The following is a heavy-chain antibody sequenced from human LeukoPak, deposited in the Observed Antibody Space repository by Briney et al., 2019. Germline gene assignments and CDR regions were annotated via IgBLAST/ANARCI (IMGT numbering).Heavy chain of an antibody. D-gene: IGHD3-9*01. CDR3: ARAGWVRYFDWSLDY. J-gene: IGHJ4*02. V-gene: IGHV4-39*07. CDR2: IYYSGST. Sequence: SETLSLTCTVSGGSISSSSYCWGWIRQPPGKGLEWFGSIYYSGSTYYHPSLKSRVTILVDTSKNQFSLKLRSVTAADTAVYYCARAGWVRYFDWSLDYWGQGTLVTVSS. CDR1: GGSISSSSYC.